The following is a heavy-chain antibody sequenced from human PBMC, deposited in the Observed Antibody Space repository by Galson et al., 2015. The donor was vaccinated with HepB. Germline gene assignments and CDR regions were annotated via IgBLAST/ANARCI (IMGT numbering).Heavy chain of an antibody. CDR3: ARSTFSNGFYFDY. CDR2: TAYDGTNK. Sequence: SLRLSCAASGFTFTSYPIHWVRQAPGKGLEWVAVTAYDGTNKYYSDSVKGRFSISRDNSKNTVYLQMNSLRADDTAVYYCARSTFSNGFYFDYWGQGTLVTVSS. CDR1: GFTFTSYP. V-gene: IGHV3-30*04. D-gene: IGHD6-19*01. J-gene: IGHJ4*02.